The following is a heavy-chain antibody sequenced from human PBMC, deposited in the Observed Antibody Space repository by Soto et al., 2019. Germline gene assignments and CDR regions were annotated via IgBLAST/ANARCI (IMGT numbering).Heavy chain of an antibody. CDR1: GYTFTGYY. CDR3: ARDIVVVTHREYYYYGMDV. CDR2: INPNSGGT. Sequence: QVQLVQSGAEVKKPGASVKVSCKASGYTFTGYYMHWVRQAPGQGLEWMGWINPNSGGTNYAQKFQGWVTMTRDTSISTAYMELSRLRSDDTAVYYCARDIVVVTHREYYYYGMDVWGQGTTVTVSS. J-gene: IGHJ6*02. V-gene: IGHV1-2*04. D-gene: IGHD2-21*02.